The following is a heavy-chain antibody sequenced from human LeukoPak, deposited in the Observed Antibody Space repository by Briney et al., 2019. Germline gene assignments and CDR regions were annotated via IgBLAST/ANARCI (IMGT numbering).Heavy chain of an antibody. Sequence: GGSLRLSCAASAFTFSSYWMSWVRQAPGKGLEWVANIKQDGSEKYYVDSVKGRFTISRDNAKNSLYLQMNSLRAEDTAVYYCARAPARHCSSTSCYGPPPYYMDVWGKGTTVTVSS. D-gene: IGHD2-2*01. V-gene: IGHV3-7*01. J-gene: IGHJ6*03. CDR3: ARAPARHCSSTSCYGPPPYYMDV. CDR2: IKQDGSEK. CDR1: AFTFSSYW.